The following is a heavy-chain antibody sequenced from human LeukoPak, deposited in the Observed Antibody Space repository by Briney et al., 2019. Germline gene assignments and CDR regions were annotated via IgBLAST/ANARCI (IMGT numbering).Heavy chain of an antibody. Sequence: GGSLRLSCAASGFTFSSSALSWVRQAPGKGLEWVSAVSGSGDRIDYADSVKGRFTISRDNSKDTLFLQMSSLRAEDTAVYFCATGPPFDNWGQGTLVTVST. V-gene: IGHV3-23*01. CDR2: VSGSGDRI. CDR1: GFTFSSSA. CDR3: ATGPPFDN. J-gene: IGHJ4*02.